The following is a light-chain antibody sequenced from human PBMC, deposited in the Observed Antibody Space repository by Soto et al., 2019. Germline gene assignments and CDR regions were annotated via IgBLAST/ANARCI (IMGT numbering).Light chain of an antibody. J-gene: IGKJ2*01. CDR3: QQYNNWPYT. CDR1: QYISNN. V-gene: IGKV3-15*01. Sequence: EVLMTQSPPTLSVSPGERATLSCRASQYISNNLAWYQQKPGQAPRFLIYGASTRATGIPTRFSGSGSGTEFTLTISSLQSEYFAVYYCQQYNNWPYTFGQGTKLDIK. CDR2: GAS.